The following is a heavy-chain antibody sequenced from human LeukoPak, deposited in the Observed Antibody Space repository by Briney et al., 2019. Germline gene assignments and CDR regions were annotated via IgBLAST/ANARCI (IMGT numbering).Heavy chain of an antibody. CDR1: GYSISSGYY. D-gene: IGHD2-15*01. V-gene: IGHV4-38-2*02. CDR2: IYHSGST. J-gene: IGHJ3*02. CDR3: ARGTPRFDS. Sequence: PSETLSLTCTVSGYSISSGYYWGWIRQPPGKGLEWIGSIYHSGSTDYNPSLKSRVTISVDTSKNQFSLKLSSVTAADTAVYYCARGTPRFDSWGQGTMVTVSS.